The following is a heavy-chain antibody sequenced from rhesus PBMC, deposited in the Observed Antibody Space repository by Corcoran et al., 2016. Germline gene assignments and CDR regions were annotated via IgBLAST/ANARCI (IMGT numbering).Heavy chain of an antibody. D-gene: IGHD6-31*01. Sequence: QLPLQESGPGLVKPSETLSVTCAVSGGSIRSNYWRWIRQPPGKGLEWIGRIYGSGSSTNYNPSLKSRVTLSVDTSKNQLSLKLSSVTAADTAVFYCAKHSSGWYGDFFDYWGQGVLVTVSS. J-gene: IGHJ4*01. CDR1: GGSIRSNY. CDR3: AKHSSGWYGDFFDY. V-gene: IGHV4-169*01. CDR2: IYGSGSST.